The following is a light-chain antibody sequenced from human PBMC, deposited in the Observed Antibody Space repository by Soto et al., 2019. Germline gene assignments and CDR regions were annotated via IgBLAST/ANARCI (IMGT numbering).Light chain of an antibody. CDR1: QSLLHSNGYNY. V-gene: IGKV2-28*01. J-gene: IGKJ2*01. Sequence: DIMMTQSPLSLPVSPGEPASISCRSSQSLLHSNGYNYLDWYLQKPGQSPQLLIFLGSTRASGVPDRFSGSGSGTDFTLKISRVEAEDVGVYYCMQALQTPYNFGQGTKLEIK. CDR3: MQALQTPYN. CDR2: LGS.